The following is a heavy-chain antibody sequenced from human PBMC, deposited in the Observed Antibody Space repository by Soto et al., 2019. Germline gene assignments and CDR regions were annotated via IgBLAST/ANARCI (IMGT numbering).Heavy chain of an antibody. V-gene: IGHV3-21*01. D-gene: IGHD3-10*01. CDR1: GFTFSSYS. CDR2: ISSSSSYI. Sequence: GGSLRLSCAASGFTFSSYSMNWVRQAPGKGLEWVSSISSSSSYIYYADSVKGRFTISRDNAKNSLYLQMNSLRAEDTAVYYCAREGLRWFRQVRNRMDVWVQGTTVTVSS. CDR3: AREGLRWFRQVRNRMDV. J-gene: IGHJ6*02.